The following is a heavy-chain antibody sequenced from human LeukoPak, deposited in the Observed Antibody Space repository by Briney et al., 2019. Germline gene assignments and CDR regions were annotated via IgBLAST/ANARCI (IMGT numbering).Heavy chain of an antibody. CDR3: ARLLYSSGWYGYYYMDV. J-gene: IGHJ6*03. D-gene: IGHD6-19*01. V-gene: IGHV3-30-3*01. CDR1: GFTFSSYA. CDR2: ISYDGSNK. Sequence: PGGSLRLSCAASGFTFSSYAMHWVRQAPGKGLEWVAVISYDGSNKYYADSVKGRFTISRDNSKNTLYLQMNSLRAEDTAVYYCARLLYSSGWYGYYYMDVWGKGTTVTVSS.